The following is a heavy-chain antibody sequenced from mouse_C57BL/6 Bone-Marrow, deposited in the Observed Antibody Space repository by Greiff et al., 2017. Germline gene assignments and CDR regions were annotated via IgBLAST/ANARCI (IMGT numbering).Heavy chain of an antibody. CDR3: SSVDGNYFDF. CDR2: IDPEIGDT. J-gene: IGHJ2*01. CDR1: GFNIKDDY. V-gene: IGHV14-4*01. D-gene: IGHD2-3*01. Sequence: VQLQQSGAELVRPGASVKLSCTASGFNIKDDYIHWVKQRPEQGLEWIGWIDPEIGDTEYASKFQGKATITSDTSSNTAYRQLSSLTSEDTAVYYCSSVDGNYFDFWGQGTPLTVAS.